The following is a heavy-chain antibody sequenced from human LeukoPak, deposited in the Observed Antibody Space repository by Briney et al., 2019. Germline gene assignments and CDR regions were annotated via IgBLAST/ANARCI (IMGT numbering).Heavy chain of an antibody. CDR2: IKQDGSEK. J-gene: IGHJ4*02. CDR3: ARGTWLGTPNFDY. D-gene: IGHD1-14*01. V-gene: IGHV3-7*01. CDR1: GFTFSSYW. Sequence: GGSLRLSCAASGFTFSSYWMSWVRQAPGKGLEWVANIKQDGSEKYYVDSVKGRFTIFRDNAKNSLYLRMNSLRAEDTAVYYCARGTWLGTPNFDYWGQGTLVTVSS.